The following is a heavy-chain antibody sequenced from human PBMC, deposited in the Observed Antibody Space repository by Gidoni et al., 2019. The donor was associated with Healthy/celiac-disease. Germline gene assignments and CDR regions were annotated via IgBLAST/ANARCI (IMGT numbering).Heavy chain of an antibody. D-gene: IGHD3-10*01. Sequence: EVQRLESGGGLVEPGGARRLSWAAGGLTFSSYAMSWVRQSPGKGLEWVSAISGSGGSTYYADSVKGRFTISRDNSKNTLYLQMNSLRAEDTAVYYCAKDIWFGDYYGMDVWGQGTTVTVSS. CDR1: GLTFSSYA. CDR3: AKDIWFGDYYGMDV. J-gene: IGHJ6*02. CDR2: ISGSGGST. V-gene: IGHV3-23*01.